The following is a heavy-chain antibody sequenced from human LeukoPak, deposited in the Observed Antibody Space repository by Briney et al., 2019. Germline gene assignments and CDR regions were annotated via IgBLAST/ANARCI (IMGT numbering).Heavy chain of an antibody. D-gene: IGHD6-13*01. J-gene: IGHJ4*02. CDR1: GFSFSSYG. Sequence: GGSLRLSCAASGFSFSSYGMHWVHQAPGKGLEWVAVISYDGSNKYYADSVKGRFTISSDNSKNTLYLQMNSLRAGDTAVYYCAATPLTGYSSSWYYHYWGQGTLVTVSS. V-gene: IGHV3-30*03. CDR3: AATPLTGYSSSWYYHY. CDR2: ISYDGSNK.